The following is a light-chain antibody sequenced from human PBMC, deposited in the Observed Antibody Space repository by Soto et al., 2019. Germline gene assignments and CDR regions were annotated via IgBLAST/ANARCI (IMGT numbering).Light chain of an antibody. CDR2: WAS. Sequence: DIVVTQSPGSLAVSLGERATINCKSSQSVFYTSNNKNFLAWYQQKPGQPPKLLFYWASTRESGVPERFSGSVSGTDFTLTISSLQAEDVAVYYCQQYYDVPYTFGQGTKLEIK. V-gene: IGKV4-1*01. CDR1: QSVFYTSNNKNF. J-gene: IGKJ2*01. CDR3: QQYYDVPYT.